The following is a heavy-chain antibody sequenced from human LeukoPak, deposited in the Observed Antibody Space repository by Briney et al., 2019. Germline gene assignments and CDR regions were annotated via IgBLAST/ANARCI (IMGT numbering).Heavy chain of an antibody. CDR1: GFTFSSYG. Sequence: PGGSLRLSCAASGFTFSSYGMSWVRQAPGKGLEWVSAISGSGGSTYYADSVKGRFTISRDNSKNTLYLQMNSLRAEDTAVYYCAKGPYDSSGYYYVNYYYYMDVWGKGTTVTISS. CDR2: ISGSGGST. J-gene: IGHJ6*03. V-gene: IGHV3-23*01. D-gene: IGHD3-22*01. CDR3: AKGPYDSSGYYYVNYYYYMDV.